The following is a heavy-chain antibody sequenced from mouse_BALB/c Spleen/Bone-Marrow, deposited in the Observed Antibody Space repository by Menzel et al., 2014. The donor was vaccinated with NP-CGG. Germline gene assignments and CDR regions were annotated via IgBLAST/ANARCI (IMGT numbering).Heavy chain of an antibody. CDR3: AREDGNHVGFAY. CDR2: ILPGSGST. CDR1: GYTFSSYW. J-gene: IGHJ3*01. V-gene: IGHV1-9*01. D-gene: IGHD2-1*01. Sequence: QVQLQQSGAELMKPGASVKISCKATGYTFSSYWIEWVKQRPGHGLEWIGEILPGSGSTNYNEKFKGKATFTADTSSNTAYMQLSSLTSEDSAVYYCAREDGNHVGFAYWGQGTLVTASA.